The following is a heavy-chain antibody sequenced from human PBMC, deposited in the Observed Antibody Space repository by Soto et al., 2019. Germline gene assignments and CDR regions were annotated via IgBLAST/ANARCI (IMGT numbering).Heavy chain of an antibody. CDR3: ARDSGYYYDSSGYYGNDAFDI. Sequence: SETHSLTCAVTCNSIITRNWRSCFCKNHGTGLEWIGEIYHSGSTNYNPSLKSRVTISVDKSKNQFSLKLSSVTAADTAVYYCARDSGYYYDSSGYYGNDAFDIWGQGTMVT. J-gene: IGHJ3*02. D-gene: IGHD3-22*01. V-gene: IGHV4-4*02. CDR1: CNSIITRNW. CDR2: IYHSGST.